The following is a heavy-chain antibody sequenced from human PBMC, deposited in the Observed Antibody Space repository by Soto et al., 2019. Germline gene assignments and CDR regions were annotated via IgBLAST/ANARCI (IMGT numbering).Heavy chain of an antibody. D-gene: IGHD4-17*01. J-gene: IGHJ3*02. CDR3: AKDGRCLQFWGAYDI. V-gene: IGHV3-21*01. CDR1: GFTFSSYS. Sequence: GGSLRLSCAASGFTFSSYSMNWVRQAPGKGLEWVSSISSSSSYIYYADSVKGRFTISRDNAKNSLYLQMNSLRAEDTAVYYCAKDGRCLQFWGAYDIWGQGTMVTGSS. CDR2: ISSSSSYI.